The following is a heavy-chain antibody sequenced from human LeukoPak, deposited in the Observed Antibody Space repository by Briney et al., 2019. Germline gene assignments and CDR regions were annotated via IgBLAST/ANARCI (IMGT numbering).Heavy chain of an antibody. CDR1: GDSITSSSFF. Sequence: PSETLSLTCTVSGDSITSSSFFWDWIRQPPGRGLEWIGNISYSGGTNHNPSLQSRVTISVDTSKNQFSLKLSSVTAADTAVYFCAGHDSRGYYVAYWGQGALVTVSS. J-gene: IGHJ4*02. D-gene: IGHD3-22*01. CDR3: AGHDSRGYYVAY. V-gene: IGHV4-39*01. CDR2: ISYSGGT.